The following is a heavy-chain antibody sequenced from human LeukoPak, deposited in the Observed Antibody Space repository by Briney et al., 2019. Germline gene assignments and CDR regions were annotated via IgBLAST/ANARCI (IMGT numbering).Heavy chain of an antibody. V-gene: IGHV3-23*01. CDR3: AKQLRYCSDGYCYFDY. CDR2: ISSSGTDT. D-gene: IGHD2-15*01. CDR1: GFTFRSSA. Sequence: QAGGSLRLSCAASGFTFRSSAMSWVLQAPGKGPEWVSSISSSGTDTSYADPVKGRFTVSKDNSKNTLYLQMNSLRADDTAVYYCAKQLRYCSDGYCYFDYWGQGTLVTVSS. J-gene: IGHJ4*02.